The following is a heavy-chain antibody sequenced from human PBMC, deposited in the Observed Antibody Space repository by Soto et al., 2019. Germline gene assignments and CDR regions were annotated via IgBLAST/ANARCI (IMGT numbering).Heavy chain of an antibody. Sequence: QVQLQQWGAGLLKPSETLSLTCAVYGGSFSGYYWSWIRQPPGKGLEWIGEINHSGSTNYNPSLMSRVTTSVDTSKNQFFLKLSSVTAADTAVYYCARGTKPEYYYYYYMDVWGKGTTVTVSS. V-gene: IGHV4-34*01. CDR2: INHSGST. D-gene: IGHD1-7*01. CDR1: GGSFSGYY. J-gene: IGHJ6*03. CDR3: ARGTKPEYYYYYYMDV.